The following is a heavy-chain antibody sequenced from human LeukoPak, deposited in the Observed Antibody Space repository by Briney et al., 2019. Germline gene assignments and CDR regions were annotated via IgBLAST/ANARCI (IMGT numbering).Heavy chain of an antibody. J-gene: IGHJ4*02. CDR2: IYHSGST. CDR3: AREGIAVAGTFAYFDY. D-gene: IGHD6-19*01. CDR1: GGSISSSNW. Sequence: PSGTLSLTCAVSGGSISSSNWWRWVRQPPGKGLEWIGEIYHSGSTNYNPSLKSRVTISVDKSKNQFSLKLSSVTAADTAVYYCAREGIAVAGTFAYFDYWGQGTLVTVSS. V-gene: IGHV4-4*02.